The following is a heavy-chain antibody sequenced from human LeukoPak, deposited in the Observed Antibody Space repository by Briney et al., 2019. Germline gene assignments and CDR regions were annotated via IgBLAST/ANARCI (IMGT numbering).Heavy chain of an antibody. CDR2: ISGGGGTT. J-gene: IGHJ4*02. CDR3: AKDREGLSSGYDLEYFDY. Sequence: GGSLRLSCAASGFTFSTYWMHWVRQAPGKGLEWVSAISGGGGTTYYADSVKGRFTISRDNSKNTLFLQMNSLGAEDTAVYYCAKDREGLSSGYDLEYFDYWGQGTLVTVSS. CDR1: GFTFSTYW. V-gene: IGHV3-23*01. D-gene: IGHD5-12*01.